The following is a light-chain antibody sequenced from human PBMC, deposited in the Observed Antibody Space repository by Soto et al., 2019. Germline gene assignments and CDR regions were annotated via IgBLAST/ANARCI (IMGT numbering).Light chain of an antibody. CDR3: QQYDTSPFT. V-gene: IGKV3-20*01. J-gene: IGKJ3*01. CDR1: QYVSSSY. Sequence: DIVLTQSPGTLSLSPGERATLSCGASQYVSSSYLAWYQQRAGQAPRLLIYGASSRATGIPDRFTGRGSGTDFTLTISSLEPEDFAVDYCQQYDTSPFTFGPGTKV. CDR2: GAS.